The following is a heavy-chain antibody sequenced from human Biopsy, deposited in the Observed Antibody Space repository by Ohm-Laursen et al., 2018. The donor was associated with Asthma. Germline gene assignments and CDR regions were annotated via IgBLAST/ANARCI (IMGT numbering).Heavy chain of an antibody. CDR2: VNTANGDT. J-gene: IGHJ3*01. CDR1: GYNSIRFA. Sequence: VDSVKVSCKASGYNSIRFAIHWVRQAPGQRLEWMGWVNTANGDTKYSQKFQGRVTITRDTSANTDYMELRSLRSEDTATYYCARTYYDFLTGQVKDVFGVWGQGTMVTVSS. V-gene: IGHV1-3*04. D-gene: IGHD3-9*01. CDR3: ARTYYDFLTGQVKDVFGV.